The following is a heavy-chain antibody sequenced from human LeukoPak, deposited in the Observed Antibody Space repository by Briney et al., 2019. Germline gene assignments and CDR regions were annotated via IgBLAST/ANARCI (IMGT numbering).Heavy chain of an antibody. Sequence: PGGSLRLSCAASGFTFSSYAMSWVRRTPGKGLEWVAFIRSDGSDKYYADSVKGRFTISRDNAKSSLYLQMNSLRAEDTAVYYCARDGRGGDAFDIWGQGTMVTVSS. V-gene: IGHV3-30*02. J-gene: IGHJ3*02. CDR2: IRSDGSDK. CDR3: ARDGRGGDAFDI. D-gene: IGHD3-16*01. CDR1: GFTFSSYA.